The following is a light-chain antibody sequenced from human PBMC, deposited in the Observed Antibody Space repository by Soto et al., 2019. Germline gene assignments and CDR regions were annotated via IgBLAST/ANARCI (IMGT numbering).Light chain of an antibody. CDR3: AAWDDSRNGPM. CDR2: SDN. Sequence: QPVLTQPPSASGTPGQRVTISCSGSTTNIESNNVNWYVKLPGTAPKHLIYSDNQRTSGIPDRFSGSKSGTSASLAISGLQSEDEAEYYCAAWDDSRNGPMFGGGTKLTVL. J-gene: IGLJ3*02. V-gene: IGLV1-44*01. CDR1: TTNIESNN.